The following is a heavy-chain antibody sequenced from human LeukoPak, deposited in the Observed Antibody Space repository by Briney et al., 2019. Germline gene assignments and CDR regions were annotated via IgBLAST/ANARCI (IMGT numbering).Heavy chain of an antibody. CDR3: AKGDAMGYTYGMDV. CDR1: GFTFSSYA. J-gene: IGHJ6*02. D-gene: IGHD5-18*01. Sequence: GGSLRLSCAASGFTFSSYAMSWVRQAPGKGLEWVSAISGSGGSTYYADSVKGRFTISRDNSKNTLYLQMNSLRAEDTAVYYCAKGDAMGYTYGMDVRGQGTTVTVSS. V-gene: IGHV3-23*01. CDR2: ISGSGGST.